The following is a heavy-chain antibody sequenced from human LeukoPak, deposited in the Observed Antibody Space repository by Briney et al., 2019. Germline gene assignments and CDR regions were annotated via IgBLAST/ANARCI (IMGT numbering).Heavy chain of an antibody. V-gene: IGHV3-21*01. CDR1: GFSFSTYA. CDR3: ARGRIITSYSFEI. CDR2: ISTTSSYI. D-gene: IGHD2-15*01. Sequence: PGGSLRLSCAASGFSFSTYAISWVRQAPGKGLEWVSCISTTSSYIFYADSVRGRFTISRDNAKNSVYLQMDSLRAEDTAVYYCARGRIITSYSFEIWGQGTMVTVSS. J-gene: IGHJ3*02.